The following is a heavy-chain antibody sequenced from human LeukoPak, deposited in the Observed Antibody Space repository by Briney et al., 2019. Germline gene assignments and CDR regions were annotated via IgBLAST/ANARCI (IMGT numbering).Heavy chain of an antibody. V-gene: IGHV1-24*01. CDR3: AADSSGWFTPGWFDP. J-gene: IGHJ5*02. D-gene: IGHD6-19*01. Sequence: ASVKVSCKVSGYTLTELSMHWVRQAPGKGLEWMGGFDPEDGETIYAQKFRGRVTMTEDTSTDTAYMELSSLRSEDTAVYYCAADSSGWFTPGWFDPWGQGTLVTVSS. CDR1: GYTLTELS. CDR2: FDPEDGET.